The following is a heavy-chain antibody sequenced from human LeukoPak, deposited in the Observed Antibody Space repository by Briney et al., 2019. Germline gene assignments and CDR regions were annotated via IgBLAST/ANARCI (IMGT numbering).Heavy chain of an antibody. D-gene: IGHD3-10*01. CDR2: ISGSGGST. CDR1: GFTFSSYW. V-gene: IGHV3-23*01. Sequence: PGGSLRLSCAASGFTFSSYWMSWVRQAPGKGLEWVSAISGSGGSTYYADSVKGRFTISRDNSKNTLYLQMNSLRAEDTAVYYCAKGGSTLWFGELLNPHFDYWGQGTLVTVSS. CDR3: AKGGSTLWFGELLNPHFDY. J-gene: IGHJ4*02.